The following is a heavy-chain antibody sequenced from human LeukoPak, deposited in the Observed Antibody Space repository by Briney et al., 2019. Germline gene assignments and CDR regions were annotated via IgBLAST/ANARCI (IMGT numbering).Heavy chain of an antibody. D-gene: IGHD1-26*01. CDR3: AGKLVGGNPFDF. CDR2: INPNNGGT. V-gene: IGHV1-2*02. CDR1: GYTSSEFY. J-gene: IGHJ4*02. Sequence: ASVKVSYKASGYTSSEFYIHWVRQAPGQGLEWMGWINPNNGGTRYAQKFQGRVTMTRDTSISTAYVELNELISDDTAVYYCAGKLVGGNPFDFWGQGTLVTVSS.